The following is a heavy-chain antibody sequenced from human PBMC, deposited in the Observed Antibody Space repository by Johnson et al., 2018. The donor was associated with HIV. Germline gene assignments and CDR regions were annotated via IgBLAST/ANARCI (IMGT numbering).Heavy chain of an antibody. V-gene: IGHV3-15*01. J-gene: IGHJ3*02. CDR1: GFTFSNAW. Sequence: VQLVESGGGLVKPGGSLRLSCAASGFTFSNAWMSWVRQAPGKGLEWVGRIKSKAEGGTTDYAAPVKGRFTISRDDSKNRLYLQMNSLKTEDTSVYYCARERGEGGSYYSFRRDAFDIWGQGTMVTVSS. CDR2: IKSKAEGGTT. CDR3: ARERGEGGSYYSFRRDAFDI. D-gene: IGHD1-26*01.